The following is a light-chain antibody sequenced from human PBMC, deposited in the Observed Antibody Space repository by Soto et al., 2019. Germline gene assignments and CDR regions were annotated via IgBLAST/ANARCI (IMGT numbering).Light chain of an antibody. CDR2: KAS. Sequence: DIQLTQSPIALSASVGDRVTITCRASQTIRGYLAWYQQKPGKAPKLLIYKASTLQSGVPSRFSGSGSGTEFTLTISSLQAEDFATYFCQESYTTPAVSFGGGTKVDNK. CDR1: QTIRGY. J-gene: IGKJ4*01. CDR3: QESYTTPAVS. V-gene: IGKV1-39*01.